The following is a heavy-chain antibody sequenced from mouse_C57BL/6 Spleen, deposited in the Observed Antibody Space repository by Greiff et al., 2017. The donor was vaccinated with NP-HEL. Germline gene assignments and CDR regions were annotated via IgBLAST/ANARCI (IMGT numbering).Heavy chain of an antibody. V-gene: IGHV14-4*01. D-gene: IGHD3-2*01. J-gene: IGHJ2*01. Sequence: VQLKESGAELVRPGASVKLSCTASGFNIKDDYMHWVKQRPEQGLEWIGWIDPENGDTEYASKFQGKATITADTSSNTAYLQLSSLTSEDTAVYYCTTRHGDYWGQGTTLTVSS. CDR1: GFNIKDDY. CDR3: TTRHGDY. CDR2: IDPENGDT.